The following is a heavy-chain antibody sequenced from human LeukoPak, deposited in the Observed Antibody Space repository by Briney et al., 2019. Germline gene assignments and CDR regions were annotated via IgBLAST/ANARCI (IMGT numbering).Heavy chain of an antibody. Sequence: PSETLSLTCAVYGGSFSGYHWSWIRQPPGKGLEWIGEINHSGSTNYNPSLKSRVTISVDTSKNQFSLKLSSVTAADTAVYYCASADSSGPYGMDVWGQGTTVTVSS. CDR3: ASADSSGPYGMDV. CDR1: GGSFSGYH. CDR2: INHSGST. J-gene: IGHJ6*02. V-gene: IGHV4-34*01. D-gene: IGHD3-22*01.